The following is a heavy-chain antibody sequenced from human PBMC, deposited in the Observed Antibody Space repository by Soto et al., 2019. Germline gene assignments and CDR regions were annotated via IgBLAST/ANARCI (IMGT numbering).Heavy chain of an antibody. J-gene: IGHJ4*02. D-gene: IGHD2-21*02. V-gene: IGHV4-31*03. CDR3: ARGVDCGGDCSSYFDY. Sequence: SETLSLTCTVSGGSISSGGYYWSWIRQHPGKGLEWIGYIYYSGSTYYNPSLKSRVTISVDTSKNQFSLKLSSVTAADTAVYYCARGVDCGGDCSSYFDYWGKGTLVTVSS. CDR2: IYYSGST. CDR1: GGSISSGGYY.